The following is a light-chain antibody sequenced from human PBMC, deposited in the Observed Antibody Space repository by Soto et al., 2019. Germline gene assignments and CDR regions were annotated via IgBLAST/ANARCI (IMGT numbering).Light chain of an antibody. Sequence: EIVMTQSPATLSVSPGERATLSCRASQSVSSNLAWYQQKPGQAPRLLIYGASTRATGIPARFSGSGSGTEFTLTISSLQSEDFAFYYCQQFNNWPWTFGQGTTVEIK. V-gene: IGKV3-15*01. J-gene: IGKJ1*01. CDR3: QQFNNWPWT. CDR2: GAS. CDR1: QSVSSN.